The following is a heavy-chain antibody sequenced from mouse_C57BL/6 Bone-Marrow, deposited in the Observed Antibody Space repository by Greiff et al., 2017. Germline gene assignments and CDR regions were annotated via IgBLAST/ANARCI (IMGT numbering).Heavy chain of an antibody. CDR2: ISDGGSYT. Sequence: EVQGVESGGGLVKPGGSLKLSCAASGFTFSSYAMSWVRQTPEKRLEWVATISDGGSYTYYPDNVKGRFTLSRDNAKNNLYLQMSHLKSEDTTMYYCASYWGFDYWGQGTLVTVSA. J-gene: IGHJ3*01. D-gene: IGHD1-1*01. CDR1: GFTFSSYA. V-gene: IGHV5-4*01. CDR3: ASYWGFDY.